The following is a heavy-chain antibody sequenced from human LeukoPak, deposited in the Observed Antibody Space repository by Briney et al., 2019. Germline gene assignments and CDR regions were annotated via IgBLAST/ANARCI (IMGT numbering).Heavy chain of an antibody. D-gene: IGHD1-26*01. V-gene: IGHV3-53*01. J-gene: IGHJ4*02. CDR3: ARVLVGAADY. CDR1: GFTVSSNY. Sequence: PGGSLRLSCAASGFTVSSNYMSWVRQATGKGLEWVSVIYSGGSTYYADSVKGRFTISRDNSKNTLYLQMNSLRAEDTAVYYCARVLVGAADYWGQGTLVTVSS. CDR2: IYSGGST.